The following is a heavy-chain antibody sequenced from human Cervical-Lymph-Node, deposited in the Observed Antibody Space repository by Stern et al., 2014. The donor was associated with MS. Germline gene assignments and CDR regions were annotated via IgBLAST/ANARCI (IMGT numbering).Heavy chain of an antibody. CDR3: ARAGTSYYYYRLDV. J-gene: IGHJ6*02. Sequence: QVQLVESGGGLVKPGGSLRLSCAASGFTVSDFYMSWMRQAPGKGLEWVSYISSNGKTTYYADSVEGRFTISRDNAKNSVVLQMNSLRAEDTAVYYCARAGTSYYYYRLDVWGQGTTVTVSS. V-gene: IGHV3-11*01. CDR2: ISSNGKTT. D-gene: IGHD1-14*01. CDR1: GFTVSDFY.